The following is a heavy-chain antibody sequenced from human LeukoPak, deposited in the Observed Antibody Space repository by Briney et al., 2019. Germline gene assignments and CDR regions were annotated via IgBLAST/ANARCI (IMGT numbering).Heavy chain of an antibody. J-gene: IGHJ5*02. D-gene: IGHD6-13*01. CDR2: INPNSGGT. CDR3: ARGVSSSWYRNWFDP. CDR1: GYTFTGYY. Sequence: RASVKVSCKAYGYTFTGYYMHWVRPAPGQGLEWMGWINPNSGGTNYAQKFQGRVTMTRDTSISTAYMELSRLRSDDTAVYYCARGVSSSWYRNWFDPWGQGTLVTVSS. V-gene: IGHV1-2*02.